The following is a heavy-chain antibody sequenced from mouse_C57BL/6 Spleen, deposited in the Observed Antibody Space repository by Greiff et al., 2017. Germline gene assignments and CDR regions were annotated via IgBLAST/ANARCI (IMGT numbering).Heavy chain of an antibody. J-gene: IGHJ1*03. D-gene: IGHD1-1*01. Sequence: QVQLQQSGAELVMPGASVKLSCKASGYTFTSYWMHWVKQRPGQGLEWIGEIDPSDSYTNYNQKFKGKSTLTVDKSSSTAYMQLSSLTSEDSAVYYCARCYGSSYWYFDVWGTGTTVTVSS. CDR3: ARCYGSSYWYFDV. CDR2: IDPSDSYT. V-gene: IGHV1-69*01. CDR1: GYTFTSYW.